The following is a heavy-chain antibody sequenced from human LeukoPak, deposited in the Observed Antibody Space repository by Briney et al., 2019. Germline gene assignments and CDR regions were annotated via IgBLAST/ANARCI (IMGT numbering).Heavy chain of an antibody. J-gene: IGHJ4*02. D-gene: IGHD4-23*01. CDR3: TRWRSGTSD. Sequence: GGSLRLSCAATGFPLTTYWMSWVRQAPGKGLEWVGHTRNKANNYATEYAASVKGRFTISRDDSRNSVYLQMNSLKTEDTAVYYCTRWRSGTSDWGQGTLVTVSS. V-gene: IGHV3-72*01. CDR1: GFPLTTYW. CDR2: TRNKANNYAT.